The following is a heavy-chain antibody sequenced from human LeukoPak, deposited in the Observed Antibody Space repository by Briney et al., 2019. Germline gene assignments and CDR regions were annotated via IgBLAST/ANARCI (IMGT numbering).Heavy chain of an antibody. CDR1: GFTVSSNY. CDR3: ASGVGSRPAAIGGYYYYYMDV. Sequence: PGGSLRLSCAASGFTVSSNYMSWVRQAPGKGLEWVANIKQDGSEKYYVDSVKGRFTISRDNAKNSLYLQMNSLRAEDTAVYYCASGVGSRPAAIGGYYYYYMDVWGKGTTVTVSS. CDR2: IKQDGSEK. J-gene: IGHJ6*03. V-gene: IGHV3-7*01. D-gene: IGHD2-2*01.